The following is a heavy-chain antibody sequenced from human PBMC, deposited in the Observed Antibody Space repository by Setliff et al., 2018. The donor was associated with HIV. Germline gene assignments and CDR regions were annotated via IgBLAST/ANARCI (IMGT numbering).Heavy chain of an antibody. CDR1: GYTFTSYG. CDR3: ARDHYDMLTGYYREYYYMDV. Sequence: ASVKVSCKASGYTFTSYGISWVRQAPGQGLEWMGWTSAYSGNTNYAQKFQGRVTMTTDTSTSTAYMELRILRSDDTDVYYCARDHYDMLTGYYREYYYMDVWGKGTTVTFSS. CDR2: TSAYSGNT. J-gene: IGHJ6*03. D-gene: IGHD3-9*01. V-gene: IGHV1-18*01.